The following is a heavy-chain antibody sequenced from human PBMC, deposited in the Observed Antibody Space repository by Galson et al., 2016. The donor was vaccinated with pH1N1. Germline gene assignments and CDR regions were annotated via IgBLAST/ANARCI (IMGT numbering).Heavy chain of an antibody. V-gene: IGHV1-8*01. Sequence: SVKVSCKASGYTFTDYDINWVRQGTGQGLEWMGWMSPNNDNTGYAQKFQGRVTMTRNTSISTAYMELSSLRSEDTAVYYCARGGYCSGGSGYDVFDYWGQGTLVTVS. D-gene: IGHD2-15*01. CDR2: MSPNNDNT. CDR1: GYTFTDYD. J-gene: IGHJ4*02. CDR3: ARGGYCSGGSGYDVFDY.